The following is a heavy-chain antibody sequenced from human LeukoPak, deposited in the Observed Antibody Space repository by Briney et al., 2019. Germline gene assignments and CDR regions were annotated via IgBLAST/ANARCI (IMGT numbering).Heavy chain of an antibody. CDR3: ARFLAYCGGDCSNWYFDL. D-gene: IGHD2-21*02. CDR1: GGSFSGYY. V-gene: IGHV4-34*01. J-gene: IGHJ2*01. Sequence: SETLSLTCAVYGGSFSGYYWSWIRQPPGMGLEWIGEINHSGRTNYNPSLKGRVTISVDTSKNQFSLKLRFVTAADTAVYYCARFLAYCGGDCSNWYFDLWGRGTLVTVSS. CDR2: INHSGRT.